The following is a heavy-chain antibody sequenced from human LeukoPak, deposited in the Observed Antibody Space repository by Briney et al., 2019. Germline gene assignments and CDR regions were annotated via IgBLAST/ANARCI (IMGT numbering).Heavy chain of an antibody. CDR2: IRYDGSDK. CDR1: GFTFRSYG. Sequence: GGSLRLSCAASGFTFRSYGMHWVRQAPGKGLEWVASIRYDGSDKYYADSVKGRFTISRDNSKNTLYLQLNSLRAEDTAVYYCARDGSGYDGPYNWFDPWGQGTLVTVSS. J-gene: IGHJ5*02. CDR3: ARDGSGYDGPYNWFDP. V-gene: IGHV3-30*02. D-gene: IGHD5-12*01.